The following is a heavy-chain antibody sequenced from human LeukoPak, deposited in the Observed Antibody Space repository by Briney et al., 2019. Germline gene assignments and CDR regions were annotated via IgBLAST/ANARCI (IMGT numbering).Heavy chain of an antibody. D-gene: IGHD1-26*01. Sequence: GRSLRLSCAASGFTFDDYAMHWVRQAAGKGLEWVSGISWNSGSIGYADSVKGRFTISRDNAKNSLYLQMNSLRAEDTALYYCAKGDGSGSYEAMDYWGQGTLVTVSS. J-gene: IGHJ4*02. CDR2: ISWNSGSI. CDR1: GFTFDDYA. V-gene: IGHV3-9*01. CDR3: AKGDGSGSYEAMDY.